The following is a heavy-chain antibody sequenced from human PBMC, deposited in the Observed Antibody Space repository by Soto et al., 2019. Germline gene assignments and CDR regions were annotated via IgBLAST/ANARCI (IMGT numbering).Heavy chain of an antibody. V-gene: IGHV4-30-4*01. Sequence: QVQLQESGPGLVKPSQTLSLTCTVSGGSISSGDYYWSWIRQPPGKGLEWIGYIYYSGSTYYNPSLKSRVTIAVYTSKNHFSLKLSSVTDADTAVYYCARVSTVTRFDPWGQGPLVTVSS. CDR3: ARVSTVTRFDP. CDR2: IYYSGST. J-gene: IGHJ5*02. CDR1: GGSISSGDYY. D-gene: IGHD4-17*01.